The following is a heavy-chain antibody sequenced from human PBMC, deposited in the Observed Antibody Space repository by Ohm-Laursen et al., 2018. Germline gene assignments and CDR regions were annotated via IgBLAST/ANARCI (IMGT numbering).Heavy chain of an antibody. Sequence: SLRLSCTASGFTVSTDYMSWVRQAPGKGLEWVSVIYSGGSTYYADSVMGRFTISRDNSKNTLYLQMNSLRAEDTAVYYCAKLLSGGLFPPGAFDIWGQGTMVTVSS. J-gene: IGHJ3*02. V-gene: IGHV3-66*01. CDR2: IYSGGST. CDR1: GFTVSTDY. D-gene: IGHD6-19*01. CDR3: AKLLSGGLFPPGAFDI.